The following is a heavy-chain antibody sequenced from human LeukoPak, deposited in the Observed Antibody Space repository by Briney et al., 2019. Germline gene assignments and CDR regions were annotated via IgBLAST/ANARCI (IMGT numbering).Heavy chain of an antibody. CDR3: ARGHCSSTSCYAGNWFDP. D-gene: IGHD2-2*01. Sequence: SETLSLTCTVPGDSISSYYGSWIRQPAGKGLEWIGRIYTSGSTNYNPSLKSRVTMSGDTSKNQFSLKLSSVTAADTAVYYCARGHCSSTSCYAGNWFDPWGQGTLVTVSS. CDR2: IYTSGST. J-gene: IGHJ5*02. CDR1: GDSISSYY. V-gene: IGHV4-4*07.